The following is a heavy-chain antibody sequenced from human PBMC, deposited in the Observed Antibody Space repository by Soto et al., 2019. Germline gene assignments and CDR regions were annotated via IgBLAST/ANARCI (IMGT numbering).Heavy chain of an antibody. CDR1: GYSFAGYW. CDR3: ARQIYDSDTGPNFQYYFDS. D-gene: IGHD3-22*01. CDR2: IDPSDSQT. V-gene: IGHV5-10-1*01. Sequence: GESLKISCKGSGYSFAGYWITWVRQKPGEGLEWMWRIDPSDSQTYYSPSFRGHVTISATKSITTVFLQWSSLRASDTAMYYCARQIYDSDTGPNFQYYFDSWGQGTPVTVSS. J-gene: IGHJ4*02.